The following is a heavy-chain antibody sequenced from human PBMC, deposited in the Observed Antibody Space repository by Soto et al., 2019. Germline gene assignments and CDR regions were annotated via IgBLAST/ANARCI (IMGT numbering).Heavy chain of an antibody. V-gene: IGHV1-69*13. J-gene: IGHJ6*02. CDR1: GGTFSSYA. Sequence: SVKVSCKASGGTFSSYALSWVRQAPGQGLEWMGGIIPTFGTANYAQKFQGRVTITADESTSTAYMELSSLRSEDTAVYYCARESGFTIFGVAETLYYYGMDVWGQGTTVTVSS. CDR2: IIPTFGTA. CDR3: ARESGFTIFGVAETLYYYGMDV. D-gene: IGHD3-3*01.